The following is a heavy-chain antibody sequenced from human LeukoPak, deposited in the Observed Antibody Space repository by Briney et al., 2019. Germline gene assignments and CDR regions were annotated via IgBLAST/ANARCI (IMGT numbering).Heavy chain of an antibody. CDR3: ARDRGVLRFLEWLLNYYGMDV. V-gene: IGHV7-4-1*02. Sequence: GASVKVSCKASGYTFTSYDMNWVRHAPGQGLEWMGWINTNTGNPTYAQGFTGRFVFSLDTSVSTAYLQISSLKAEDTAVYYCARDRGVLRFLEWLLNYYGMDVWGQGTTVTVSS. CDR1: GYTFTSYD. D-gene: IGHD3-3*01. CDR2: INTNTGNP. J-gene: IGHJ6*02.